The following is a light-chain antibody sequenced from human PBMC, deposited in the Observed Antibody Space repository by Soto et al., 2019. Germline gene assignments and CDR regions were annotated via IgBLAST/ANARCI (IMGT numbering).Light chain of an antibody. Sequence: EIVMTQSPATVSVSPLESASLSCMASQSLSSNLAWYQKKPRQAPRLIIYGASTRATGIPARFSGSGSGKEFTLTISSLQSEDFAVYYCQKYNNWPITFGQGTRLEIK. CDR3: QKYNNWPIT. J-gene: IGKJ5*01. CDR2: GAS. V-gene: IGKV3-15*01. CDR1: QSLSSN.